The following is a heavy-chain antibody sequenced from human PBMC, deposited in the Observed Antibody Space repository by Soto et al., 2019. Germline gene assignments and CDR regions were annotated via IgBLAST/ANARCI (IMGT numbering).Heavy chain of an antibody. V-gene: IGHV1-3*01. CDR3: ARTRTYSSSSAASYWYIDL. CDR2: INAGNGNT. Sequence: ALVKVSCKASGYTFTSYAMHLVRQAPGQRLEWMGWINAGNGNTKYSQKFQGRVTITRDTSASTAYMELSSLRSEDTAVYYCARTRTYSSSSAASYWYIDLWCRGTLLTVSS. D-gene: IGHD6-6*01. J-gene: IGHJ2*01. CDR1: GYTFTSYA.